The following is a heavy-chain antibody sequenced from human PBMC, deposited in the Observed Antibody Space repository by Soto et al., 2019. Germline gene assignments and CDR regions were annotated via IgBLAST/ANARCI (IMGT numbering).Heavy chain of an antibody. CDR3: ASATSIAVAGKET. J-gene: IGHJ4*02. D-gene: IGHD6-19*01. Sequence: QVQLVQSGGEVKKPGASVKVSCKASGDTVTKYGISWVRQAPGQGLEWLGWISFYNGHTNYALKFQDRINFTTDTSTSTASMEFRSLTSDDTAVYYCASATSIAVAGKETWGQGTLVTVSS. CDR1: GDTVTKYG. CDR2: ISFYNGHT. V-gene: IGHV1-18*01.